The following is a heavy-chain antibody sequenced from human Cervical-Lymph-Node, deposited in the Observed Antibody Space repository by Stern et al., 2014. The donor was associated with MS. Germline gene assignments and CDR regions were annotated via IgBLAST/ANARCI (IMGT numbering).Heavy chain of an antibody. Sequence: VQLVESGAEVKKLGDSLKISCKASGYSFISDWIGWVRQGPGKALEWIGDIYPGDSDTRYSPSFQGLVTISADKSITTAYLQWNSLKASDTALYYCVRGGSGQLVGPFQHWGQGTLLAVTS. J-gene: IGHJ1*01. V-gene: IGHV5-51*03. CDR3: VRGGSGQLVGPFQH. D-gene: IGHD6-6*01. CDR2: IYPGDSDT. CDR1: GYSFISDW.